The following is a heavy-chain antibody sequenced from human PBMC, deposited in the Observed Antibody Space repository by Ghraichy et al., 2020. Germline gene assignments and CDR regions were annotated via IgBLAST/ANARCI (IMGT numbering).Heavy chain of an antibody. D-gene: IGHD1-26*01. CDR2: MNPNSANT. CDR1: GYTFSSYD. Sequence: ASVKVSCKASGYTFSSYDINWVRQATGQGLEWMGWMNPNSANTGYGQKFQGRVTMTRNTSISTAYMELSSLRSEDTAVYYCARGPFLSSSLFVGATEGYYFDYWGQGTLVTVSS. J-gene: IGHJ4*02. CDR3: ARGPFLSSSLFVGATEGYYFDY. V-gene: IGHV1-8*01.